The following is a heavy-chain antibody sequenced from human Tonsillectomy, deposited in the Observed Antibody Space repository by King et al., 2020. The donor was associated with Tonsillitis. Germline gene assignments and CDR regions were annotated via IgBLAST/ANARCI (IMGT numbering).Heavy chain of an antibody. D-gene: IGHD3-22*01. CDR2: ISGGGGNT. CDR1: GFTFSSYA. Sequence: VQLVESGGGLVQPGGSLRLSCAASGFTFSSYAMSWVRQAPGKGLEWVSAISGGGGNTYYADSVKGRFTISRDISKNTLYLQMNSLRAEDTAVYYCAKVNDSSGYHDAFDIWGLGTMVTVSS. J-gene: IGHJ3*02. CDR3: AKVNDSSGYHDAFDI. V-gene: IGHV3-23*04.